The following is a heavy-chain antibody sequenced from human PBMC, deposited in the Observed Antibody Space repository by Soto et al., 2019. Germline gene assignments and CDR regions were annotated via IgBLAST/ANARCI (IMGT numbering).Heavy chain of an antibody. Sequence: GGSLRLSCVASGFIFSNYGMHWVRQAPGKGLEWVALISYHGSNEYYGDSVKGRFTISRDNSQNTVFLQMNSLRTEDSAVYYCAKGAPTAVSGKDFWGQGTLVTVSS. V-gene: IGHV3-30*18. CDR2: ISYHGSNE. CDR1: GFIFSNYG. CDR3: AKGAPTAVSGKDF. J-gene: IGHJ4*02. D-gene: IGHD6-19*01.